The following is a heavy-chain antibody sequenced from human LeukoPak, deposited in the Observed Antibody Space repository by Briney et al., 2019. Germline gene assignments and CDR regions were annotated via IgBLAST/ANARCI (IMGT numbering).Heavy chain of an antibody. Sequence: SETLSLTCTVSGGSISGYYWSWIRQPPGKGLEWIGYVYYSGSTNYNPSLKSRVTISVDTSKNRFSLKLSSVTAADTAVYYCARGGELLNYLGQGTLVTVSS. D-gene: IGHD1-7*01. CDR3: ARGGELLNY. J-gene: IGHJ4*02. CDR1: GGSISGYY. CDR2: VYYSGST. V-gene: IGHV4-59*08.